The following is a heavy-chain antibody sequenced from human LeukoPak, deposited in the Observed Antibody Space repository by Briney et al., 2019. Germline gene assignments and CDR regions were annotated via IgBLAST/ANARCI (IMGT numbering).Heavy chain of an antibody. D-gene: IGHD2/OR15-2a*01. CDR2: IYSGGST. Sequence: PGGSLRLSCAASGLILSNNYMSWVRQAPGKGLEWVSVIYSGGSTYFADSVKGRFIISRDNSKNTLYLQMNSLRVEDTALYYCARDPGNNYFDYWGQGALVTVSS. V-gene: IGHV3-66*01. J-gene: IGHJ4*02. CDR1: GLILSNNY. CDR3: ARDPGNNYFDY.